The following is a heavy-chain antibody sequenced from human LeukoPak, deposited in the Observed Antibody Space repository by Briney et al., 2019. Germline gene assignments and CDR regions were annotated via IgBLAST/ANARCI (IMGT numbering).Heavy chain of an antibody. V-gene: IGHV3-30*03. J-gene: IGHJ4*02. CDR3: ARGGVPVRGPHCDY. CDR1: GFTFSSYG. Sequence: PGRSLRLSCAASGFTFSSYGMHWVRQAPGKGLEWVAVISYDGSNKYYADSVKGRFTISRDNSKNTLYLQMNSLRAEDTAVYYCARGGVPVRGPHCDYWGQGTLVTVSS. D-gene: IGHD3-10*01. CDR2: ISYDGSNK.